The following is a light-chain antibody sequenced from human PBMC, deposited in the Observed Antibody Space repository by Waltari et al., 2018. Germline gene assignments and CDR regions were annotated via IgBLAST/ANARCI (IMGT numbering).Light chain of an antibody. Sequence: SYELTQPPSVSVSPGQTARISCSGDALPTKYAYWYQQKSGQAPVLVIYEDNKRPSGIPERFSGSSSGTVATLTVSGAQVEDEADYYCFSTDSTAAHRVFGGGTKLTVL. CDR2: EDN. V-gene: IGLV3-10*01. CDR1: ALPTKY. CDR3: FSTDSTAAHRV. J-gene: IGLJ3*02.